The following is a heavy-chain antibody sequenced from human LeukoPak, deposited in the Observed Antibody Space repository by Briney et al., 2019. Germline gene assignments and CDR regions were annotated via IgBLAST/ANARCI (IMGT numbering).Heavy chain of an antibody. CDR3: AMQWLVKGGYYFDY. J-gene: IGHJ4*02. Sequence: GGSLRLSCAASRLTLVNYWMCWVRQAPGKGLEWVANIKEDGSEKYYVDSVKGRFTISSDKARNSLFLQMNCLTAEDTAVYYCAMQWLVKGGYYFDYWGQGTLVSVSS. V-gene: IGHV3-7*01. CDR2: IKEDGSEK. CDR1: RLTLVNYW. D-gene: IGHD6-19*01.